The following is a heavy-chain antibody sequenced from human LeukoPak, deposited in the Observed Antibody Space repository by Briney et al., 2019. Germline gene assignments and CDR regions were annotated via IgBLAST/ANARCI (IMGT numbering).Heavy chain of an antibody. Sequence: PSETLSLTCAVYGGSFSGYYWSWIRQHPGKGLEWIGYIYHSGGTFYNPSLKSRVSISVDTSKNQFSLKLSSVTAADTAVYYCASSEATTTPPPYGMDVWGQGTTVTVSS. CDR2: IYHSGGT. D-gene: IGHD5-12*01. J-gene: IGHJ6*02. CDR3: ASSEATTTPPPYGMDV. CDR1: GGSFSGYY. V-gene: IGHV4-34*09.